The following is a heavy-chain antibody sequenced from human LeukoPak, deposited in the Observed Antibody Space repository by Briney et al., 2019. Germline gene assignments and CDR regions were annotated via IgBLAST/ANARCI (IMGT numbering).Heavy chain of an antibody. V-gene: IGHV1-46*01. Sequence: ASGKVSCKASGYTFTNYYMHWVRQAPGQGLDWMGLSNPTGSSTNYAQKFRGRVTMTRDTSTTTVYMELSRLRSEDTAVYYCAREESGGYFDYWGQGTLVTVSS. D-gene: IGHD2-8*02. CDR1: GYTFTNYY. J-gene: IGHJ4*02. CDR3: AREESGGYFDY. CDR2: SNPTGSST.